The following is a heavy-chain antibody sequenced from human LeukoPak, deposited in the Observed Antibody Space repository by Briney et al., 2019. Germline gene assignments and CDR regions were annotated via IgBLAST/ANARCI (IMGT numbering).Heavy chain of an antibody. Sequence: SETLSLTCSVSGVSISGHYWSWIRLPPGKGLEWIGYISHSGDTRYSPSLKSRVTISVDTSKNQFSLKLSSVTAADTAVYYCARRRPDDWYFDLWGRGTLVTVSS. J-gene: IGHJ2*01. CDR2: ISHSGDT. V-gene: IGHV4-59*08. D-gene: IGHD5-24*01. CDR3: ARRRPDDWYFDL. CDR1: GVSISGHY.